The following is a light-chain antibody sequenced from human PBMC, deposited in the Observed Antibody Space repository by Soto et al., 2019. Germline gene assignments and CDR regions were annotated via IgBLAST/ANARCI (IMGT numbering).Light chain of an antibody. CDR2: AAS. CDR1: QSVSSSY. Sequence: EIVLTQSPCILSVSDGERATLSCRSSQSVSSSYLAWYQQKPGQAPRLLIYAASSRATGIPDRFSGSGSGTDFTLTISRLEPEDFAVYYCHQYYRIPRTFGQGTKVDIK. V-gene: IGKV3-20*01. J-gene: IGKJ1*01. CDR3: HQYYRIPRT.